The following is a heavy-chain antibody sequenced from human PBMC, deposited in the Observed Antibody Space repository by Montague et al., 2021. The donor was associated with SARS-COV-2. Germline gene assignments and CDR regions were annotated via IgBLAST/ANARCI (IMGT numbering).Heavy chain of an antibody. V-gene: IGHV4-39*07. J-gene: IGHJ6*02. CDR1: GGSISSSNYY. D-gene: IGHD3-10*01. Sequence: SETLSLTCTVSGGSISSSNYYWGWIRQPPGKGLEWIGNMYYSGSTYYNPSLKSRVTLSIDTSKNQFSLKLSSVTAADTAVYYCARDDIVLQGVTKGMDVWGQGTRSPSP. CDR3: ARDDIVLQGVTKGMDV. CDR2: MYYSGST.